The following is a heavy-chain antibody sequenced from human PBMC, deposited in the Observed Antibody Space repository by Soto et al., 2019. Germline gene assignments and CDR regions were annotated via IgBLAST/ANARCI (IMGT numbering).Heavy chain of an antibody. D-gene: IGHD6-13*01. CDR3: ARGVGILAAASGLFDI. CDR2: ISSSSSTI. Sequence: GGSLRLSCAASGFTFSSYSMNWVRQAPGKGLEWVSYISSSSSTIYYADSVKGRFTISRDNAKNSLYLQMNSLRAEDTAVYYCARGVGILAAASGLFDIWGQGTMVTVSS. J-gene: IGHJ3*02. CDR1: GFTFSSYS. V-gene: IGHV3-48*01.